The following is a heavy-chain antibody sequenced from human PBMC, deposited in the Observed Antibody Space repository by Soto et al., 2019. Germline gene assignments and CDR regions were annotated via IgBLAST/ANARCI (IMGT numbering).Heavy chain of an antibody. Sequence: PSETLSLTCVVSSGYISTNNWWSWVRQPPGKGLEWIGEIYQSGSTNYNPSLKSRVTISVDKSKNQFSLKLTSVTAADTAMYYCARGIVATATYFDYWGQGTLVTVSS. V-gene: IGHV4-4*02. J-gene: IGHJ4*02. CDR1: SGYISTNNW. CDR2: IYQSGST. CDR3: ARGIVATATYFDY. D-gene: IGHD6-13*01.